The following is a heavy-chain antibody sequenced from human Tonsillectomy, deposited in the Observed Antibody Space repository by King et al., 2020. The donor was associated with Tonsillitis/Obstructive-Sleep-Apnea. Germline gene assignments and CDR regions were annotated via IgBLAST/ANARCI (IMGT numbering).Heavy chain of an antibody. CDR1: GFTFSSYG. Sequence: VQLVESGGGVVQPGRSLRLSCAASGFTFSSYGMHWVRQAPGKGLEGGAVIWYDGSNKYYADSVKGRFTISRDNSKNTLYLQMNSLRVEDTAVYYCASSRGYCSSTSCYDDAFDYWGQGNLVTVSS. D-gene: IGHD2-2*01. CDR2: IWYDGSNK. V-gene: IGHV3-33*01. J-gene: IGHJ4*02. CDR3: ASSRGYCSSTSCYDDAFDY.